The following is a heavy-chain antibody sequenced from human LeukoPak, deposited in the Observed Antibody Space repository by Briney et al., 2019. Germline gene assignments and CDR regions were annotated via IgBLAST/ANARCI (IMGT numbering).Heavy chain of an antibody. J-gene: IGHJ4*02. D-gene: IGHD6-25*01. CDR1: GGSISGYF. CDR3: ARQRATQTYGYHFHH. V-gene: IGHV4-59*08. CDR2: IYHSGTT. Sequence: SETLSLTCTVSGGSISGYFWSWIRQPPGKRLEGIGNIYHSGTTKYNPSLKSRVTISVDRSKNQFTLNVSSVSAADTAMYFCARQRATQTYGYHFHHWGQGTLVTVSS.